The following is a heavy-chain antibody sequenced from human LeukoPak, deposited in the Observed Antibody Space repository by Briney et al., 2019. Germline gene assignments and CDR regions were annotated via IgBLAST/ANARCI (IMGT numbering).Heavy chain of an antibody. CDR1: GGSISSGGCY. Sequence: PSETLSLTCTVSGGSISSGGCYWSWIRQHPGKGLEWIGYIYYRGSTYYNPSLKSRVTISVDTSKNQFSLKLSSVTAADTAVYYYARGRYYYDSSGYYRPFAFDIWGQGTMVTVSS. CDR3: ARGRYYYDSSGYYRPFAFDI. D-gene: IGHD3-22*01. J-gene: IGHJ3*02. V-gene: IGHV4-31*03. CDR2: IYYRGST.